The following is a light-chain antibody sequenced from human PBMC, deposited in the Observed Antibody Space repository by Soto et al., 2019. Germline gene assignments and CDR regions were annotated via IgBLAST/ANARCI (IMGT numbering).Light chain of an antibody. Sequence: IQMTQSPSTLSASVQDRVIITCRASQSISNHLDWYQQKPGKAPKLLIYAASSLQSGVPSRFSGSRSGPDFTLTISSLQPEDFATYYCQQSYSRPPTFGQGTKVDIK. CDR3: QQSYSRPPT. V-gene: IGKV1-39*01. CDR2: AAS. CDR1: QSISNH. J-gene: IGKJ1*01.